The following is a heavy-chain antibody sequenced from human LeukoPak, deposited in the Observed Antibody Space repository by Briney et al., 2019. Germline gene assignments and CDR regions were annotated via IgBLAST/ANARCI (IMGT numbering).Heavy chain of an antibody. J-gene: IGHJ5*02. V-gene: IGHV1-69*05. CDR2: IIPIFGTA. CDR1: VCTFSSYA. D-gene: IGHD3-22*01. CDR3: ARAGKGSSGYYFSYNWYDP. Sequence: ASVKVSCKASVCTFSSYAISWLRQAPGQRLEWMGGIIPIFGTANYAQKFQGRVTITTDESTSTAYMELSSLRSEDTAVYYCARAGKGSSGYYFSYNWYDPWARKPWSPSPQ.